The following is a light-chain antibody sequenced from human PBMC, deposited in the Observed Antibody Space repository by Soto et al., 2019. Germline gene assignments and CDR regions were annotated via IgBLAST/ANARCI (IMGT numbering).Light chain of an antibody. V-gene: IGLV2-14*01. CDR2: GVS. CDR1: SSDVGAYNS. Sequence: QSALTQPASVSGSPGQSITISCTGTSSDVGAYNSVSWYQQHPGKAPKLIIYGVSNRPSGVSYRFSGSKSGNTASLTISGLQAEDEADYYCSSYTSSSTVVFGGGTKLTVL. J-gene: IGLJ3*02. CDR3: SSYTSSSTVV.